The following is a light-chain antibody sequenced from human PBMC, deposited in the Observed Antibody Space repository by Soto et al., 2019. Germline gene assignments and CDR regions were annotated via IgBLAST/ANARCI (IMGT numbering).Light chain of an antibody. CDR2: DVS. CDR1: SSDVGGYNY. Sequence: QSALTQPASVSGSPGQSITISCTGTSSDVGGYNYVSWYQQHPGKAPKLMIYDVSNRPSGVSNRFSVSKSVNTASLTISGLQAEDEADYYCSSYTNSSTDVFGPGTKLTVL. J-gene: IGLJ1*01. CDR3: SSYTNSSTDV. V-gene: IGLV2-14*01.